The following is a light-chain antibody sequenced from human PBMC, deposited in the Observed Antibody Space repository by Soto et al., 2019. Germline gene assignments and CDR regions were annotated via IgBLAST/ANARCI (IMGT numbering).Light chain of an antibody. V-gene: IGLV1-40*01. Sequence: QSVLTQPPSVSGAPGQRVTISCTGSSSNIGAGFDVHWYQLLPGTAPKLLIYSNTNRPSGVPDRFSGSKSGTSASLAITGLQTDDEADYYCLSYDRSLSGSWVFGGGTKVTVL. CDR2: SNT. J-gene: IGLJ3*02. CDR1: SSNIGAGFD. CDR3: LSYDRSLSGSWV.